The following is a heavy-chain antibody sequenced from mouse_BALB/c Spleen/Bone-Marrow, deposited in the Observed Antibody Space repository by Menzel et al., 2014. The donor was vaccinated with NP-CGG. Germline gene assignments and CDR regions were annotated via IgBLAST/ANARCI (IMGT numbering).Heavy chain of an antibody. Sequence: EVKLMESGGGLVQPGGSRKLSCAASGFTFSSFGMHWVRQAPERGLEWVAYISRDASTIYYADTMKGRFNISRDNPKNSLFLQMTSLRSEDTAIYYCARDDGYYIRNAMDYWGQGTSVTVSS. J-gene: IGHJ4*01. V-gene: IGHV5-17*02. CDR3: ARDDGYYIRNAMDY. D-gene: IGHD2-3*01. CDR2: ISRDASTI. CDR1: GFTFSSFG.